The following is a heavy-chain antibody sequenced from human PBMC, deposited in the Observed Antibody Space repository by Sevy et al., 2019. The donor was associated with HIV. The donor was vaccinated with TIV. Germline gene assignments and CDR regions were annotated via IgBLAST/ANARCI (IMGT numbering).Heavy chain of an antibody. D-gene: IGHD1-26*01. CDR1: GGTFSSYA. CDR3: ARDKGGSYYYYYMDV. CDR2: IIPIFGTA. V-gene: IGHV1-69*13. Sequence: ASVKVSCKASGGTFSSYAISWVRQAPGQGLEWMGRIIPIFGTANYAQKFQGRVTITADESTSTAYMELSSLRSEDTAVYYCARDKGGSYYYYYMDVWGKGTTVTVSS. J-gene: IGHJ6*03.